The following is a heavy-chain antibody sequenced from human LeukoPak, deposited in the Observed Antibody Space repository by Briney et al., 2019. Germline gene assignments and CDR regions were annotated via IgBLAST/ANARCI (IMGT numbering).Heavy chain of an antibody. V-gene: IGHV4-59*12. J-gene: IGHJ4*02. CDR1: GGSISSYY. D-gene: IGHD5-12*01. Sequence: PSETLSLTCTVSGGSISSYYWSWIRQPPGKGLEWIGYIYYSGSTYYNPSLKSRVTISVDTSKNQFSLKLSSVTAADTAVYYCARDIVATIGTYYFDYWGQGTLVTVSS. CDR2: IYYSGST. CDR3: ARDIVATIGTYYFDY.